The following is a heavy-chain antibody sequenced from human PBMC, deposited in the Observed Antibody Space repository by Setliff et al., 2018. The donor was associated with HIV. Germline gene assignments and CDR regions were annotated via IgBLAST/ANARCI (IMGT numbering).Heavy chain of an antibody. CDR3: AKDLHPGYFDD. Sequence: PSETLSLTCTVSGGSISGYHWGWIRQPAVKGLEWIGRIHSSGSTSYNPSLKSRVTMSVDASKNQFSLKVNSVTAADTAVYYCAKDLHPGYFDDWGQGTLVPVSS. V-gene: IGHV4-4*07. J-gene: IGHJ4*02. CDR1: GGSISGYH. CDR2: IHSSGST.